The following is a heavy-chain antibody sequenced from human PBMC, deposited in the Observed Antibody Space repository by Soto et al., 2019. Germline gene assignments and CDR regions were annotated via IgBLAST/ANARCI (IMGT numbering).Heavy chain of an antibody. Sequence: QVQLQESGPGLVKPSQTLSLTCTVSGASVNSGGYYWSWIRQLPGKGLEWIGYVYFTGSTYYNPSVESRVTISLDTSQNQFSLKLSSVTAADTAVYYCASGNEWEVLLAYWGQGTLVTVSS. CDR3: ASGNEWEVLLAY. CDR2: VYFTGST. CDR1: GASVNSGGYY. V-gene: IGHV4-31*03. D-gene: IGHD1-1*01. J-gene: IGHJ4*02.